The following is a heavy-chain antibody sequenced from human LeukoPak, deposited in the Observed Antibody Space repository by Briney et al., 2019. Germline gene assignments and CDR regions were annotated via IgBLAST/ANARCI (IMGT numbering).Heavy chain of an antibody. V-gene: IGHV1-46*01. CDR2: IYPSSGST. CDR1: GYSFTNYY. J-gene: IGHJ4*02. CDR3: ARAAAILREDY. D-gene: IGHD6-13*01. Sequence: ASVKVSCKASGYSFTNYYIHWVRQAPGQGLEWMGIIYPSSGSTNYAQKFQGRVTMTRDTSTSTVYMELSSLRSDDTAVYYCARAAAILREDYWGQGTLVTVSS.